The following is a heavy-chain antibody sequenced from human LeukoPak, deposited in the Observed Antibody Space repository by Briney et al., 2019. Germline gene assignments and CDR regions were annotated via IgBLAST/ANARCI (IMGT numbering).Heavy chain of an antibody. CDR1: GFTFSSYW. Sequence: PGGSLRLSCAASGFTFSSYWMHWVRQVPGKGLVWVSRINTDGNSTRYADSVKGRFTISRDNAKNTLYLQMNSLRAEDTAVYYCANQQGWLVPFDFWGQGTLVTVSS. J-gene: IGHJ4*02. CDR3: ANQQGWLVPFDF. V-gene: IGHV3-74*01. CDR2: INTDGNST. D-gene: IGHD6-19*01.